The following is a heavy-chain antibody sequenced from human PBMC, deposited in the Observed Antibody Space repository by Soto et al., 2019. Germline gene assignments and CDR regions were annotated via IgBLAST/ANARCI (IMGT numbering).Heavy chain of an antibody. Sequence: TSETLSLTCPFSGGSISSGGYYWSWIRKHPGKGLEWIGYIYYSGSTYYNPSLKSRVTISVDTSKNQFSLKLSSVTAADTAVYYCARDLRAPSYYYGMDVWGQGTTVTVSS. D-gene: IGHD3-10*01. CDR3: ARDLRAPSYYYGMDV. V-gene: IGHV4-31*03. CDR2: IYYSGST. J-gene: IGHJ6*02. CDR1: GGSISSGGYY.